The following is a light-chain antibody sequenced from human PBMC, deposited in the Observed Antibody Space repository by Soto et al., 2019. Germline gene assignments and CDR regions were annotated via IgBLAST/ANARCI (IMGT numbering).Light chain of an antibody. Sequence: QSALTQPPSASGSPGQSVTISCTGTSSDVGGSDYVSWYQQRPGKAPKLLIHEVTKRPSGVPDRFSGSKSGNTASLTVSGRQAEDEADDYCSSYAGRTLYVFGTGTKVTVL. CDR2: EVT. CDR3: SSYAGRTLYV. CDR1: SSDVGGSDY. J-gene: IGLJ1*01. V-gene: IGLV2-8*01.